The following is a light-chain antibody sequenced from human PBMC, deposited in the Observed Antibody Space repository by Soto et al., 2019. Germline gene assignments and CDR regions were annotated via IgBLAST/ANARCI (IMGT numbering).Light chain of an antibody. CDR1: QSISSW. CDR3: QQYNSYSQT. CDR2: DAS. J-gene: IGKJ1*01. V-gene: IGKV1-5*01. Sequence: DIQMTQSPSTLSASVGDRVTITCRASQSISSWLAWYQQKPGKAPKLLIYDASRLESGVPSRFSGSGSGTEFTPTISSLQPDDFATYYCQQYNSYSQTFGQGTKVEIK.